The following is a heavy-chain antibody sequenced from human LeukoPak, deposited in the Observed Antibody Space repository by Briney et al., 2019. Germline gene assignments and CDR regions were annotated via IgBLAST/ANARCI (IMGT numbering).Heavy chain of an antibody. D-gene: IGHD3-10*01. CDR2: IYYSGST. CDR1: GGSISSYY. V-gene: IGHV4-59*12. Sequence: PSETLSLTCTVSGGSISSYYWSWIRQPPGKGLEWIGYIYYSGSTNYNPSLKSRVTISVDTSKNQFSLKLSSVTAADTAVYYCARSGKLLWFGELLSPNDYYYMDVWGKGTTVTVSS. CDR3: ARSGKLLWFGELLSPNDYYYMDV. J-gene: IGHJ6*03.